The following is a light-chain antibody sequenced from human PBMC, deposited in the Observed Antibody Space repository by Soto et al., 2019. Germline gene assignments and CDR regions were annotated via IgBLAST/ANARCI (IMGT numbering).Light chain of an antibody. CDR3: QQHNRYPLT. CDR2: TIS. J-gene: IGKJ4*01. CDR1: QDTSSS. Sequence: DIQLTQSPSFLSASVGDRVTITCRASQDTSSSLAWYQQKPGKALKLLIYTISTLQSGVPPRFRGSGSGTEFTLTISSLQPEDFATYYCQQHNRYPLTFGGGTKVEI. V-gene: IGKV1-9*01.